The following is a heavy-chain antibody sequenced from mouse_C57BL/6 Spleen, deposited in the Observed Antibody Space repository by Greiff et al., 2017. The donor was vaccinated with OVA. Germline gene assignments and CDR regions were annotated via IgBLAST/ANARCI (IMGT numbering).Heavy chain of an antibody. CDR1: GFSFNTYA. CDR2: IRSKSNNYAT. D-gene: IGHD2-1*01. CDR3: VRRKGNYGDYAMDY. J-gene: IGHJ4*01. Sequence: GGGLVQPKGSLKLSCAASGFSFNTYAMNWVRQAPGKGLEWVARIRSKSNNYATYYADSVKDRFTISRDDSESMLYLQMNNLKTEDTAMYYCVRRKGNYGDYAMDYWGQGTSVTVSS. V-gene: IGHV10-1*01.